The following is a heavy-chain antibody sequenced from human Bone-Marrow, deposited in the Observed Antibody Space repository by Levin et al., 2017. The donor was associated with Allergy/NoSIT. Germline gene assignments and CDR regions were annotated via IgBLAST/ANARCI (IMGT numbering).Heavy chain of an antibody. CDR2: MYPNSDNA. CDR3: ARGELGSGYLFDY. Sequence: ASVKVSCKTSGYTFTSFDFNWVRQATGQGLEWMGWMYPNSDNAGYAQKFQGRVTMTRNTSISTAYMELSSLRSEDTAIYYCARGELGSGYLFDYWGQGTLVTVSS. V-gene: IGHV1-8*01. J-gene: IGHJ4*02. CDR1: GYTFTSFD. D-gene: IGHD5-12*01.